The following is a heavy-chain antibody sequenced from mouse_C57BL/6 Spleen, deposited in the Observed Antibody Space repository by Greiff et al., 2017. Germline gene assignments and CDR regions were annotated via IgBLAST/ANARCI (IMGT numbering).Heavy chain of an antibody. CDR1: GYAFSSYW. J-gene: IGHJ2*01. CDR2: IYPGDGDT. CDR3: ARSADYYGSSFFDY. Sequence: QVQLQQSGAELVKPGASVKISCKASGYAFSSYWMNWVKQRPGKGLEWIGQIYPGDGDTNYNGKFKGKATLTADKSSSTAYMQLSSLNSEDSAVYFCARSADYYGSSFFDYWGQGTTLTVSS. V-gene: IGHV1-80*01. D-gene: IGHD1-1*01.